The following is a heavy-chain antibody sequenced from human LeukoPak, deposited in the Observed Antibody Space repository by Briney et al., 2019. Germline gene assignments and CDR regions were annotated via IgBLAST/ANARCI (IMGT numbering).Heavy chain of an antibody. Sequence: GGSLRLSCAASGFTFSSYSMNWVRQAPGKGLEWVSYISSSSSTIYYADSVKGRFTISRDNAKNSLYLQMNSLRAEDTAVYYCARVGWQQLGSRVFDYWGQGTLVAVSS. D-gene: IGHD6-13*01. CDR1: GFTFSSYS. V-gene: IGHV3-48*01. J-gene: IGHJ4*02. CDR2: ISSSSSTI. CDR3: ARVGWQQLGSRVFDY.